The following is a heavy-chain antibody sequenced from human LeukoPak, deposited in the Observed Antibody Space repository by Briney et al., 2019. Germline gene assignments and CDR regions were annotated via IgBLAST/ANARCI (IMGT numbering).Heavy chain of an antibody. CDR3: ARQGGSSSPYYFDY. V-gene: IGHV3-48*01. J-gene: IGHJ4*02. CDR1: GFTYSSYS. D-gene: IGHD6-6*01. CDR2: ISSSSSTK. Sequence: GGSLRLSCAASGFTYSSYSMHGVRQAPGKGLEWVSYISSSSSTKYYADSVKGRFTISRDNAKNSLYLQMNSLRAEDTAVYYCARQGGSSSPYYFDYWGQGTLVTVSS.